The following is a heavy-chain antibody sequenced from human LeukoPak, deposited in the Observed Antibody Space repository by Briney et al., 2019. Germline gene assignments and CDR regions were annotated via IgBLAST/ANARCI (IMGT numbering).Heavy chain of an antibody. V-gene: IGHV1-2*02. CDR3: AKLPDSSGYDAFDI. CDR2: MNPNSGGT. J-gene: IGHJ3*02. D-gene: IGHD3-22*01. CDR1: GYTFTSYD. Sequence: ASVKVSCKASGYTFTSYDINWVRQATGQGLEWMGWMNPNSGGTNYAQKFQGRVTMTRDTSISTAYMELSRLRSDDTAVYYCAKLPDSSGYDAFDIWGQGTMVTVSS.